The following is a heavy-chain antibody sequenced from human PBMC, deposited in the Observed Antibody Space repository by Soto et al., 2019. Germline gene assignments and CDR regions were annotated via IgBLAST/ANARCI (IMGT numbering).Heavy chain of an antibody. V-gene: IGHV3-30*18. CDR3: AKEASAFDY. Sequence: PGGSLRLSCAASGFTFSSYGIHLVRQAPGKGLEWVAVISYDGSNKYYADSVKGRFTISRDNSKNTLYLQMNSLRAEDTAVYYCAKEASAFDYWGQGTLVTVSS. CDR1: GFTFSSYG. J-gene: IGHJ4*02. CDR2: ISYDGSNK.